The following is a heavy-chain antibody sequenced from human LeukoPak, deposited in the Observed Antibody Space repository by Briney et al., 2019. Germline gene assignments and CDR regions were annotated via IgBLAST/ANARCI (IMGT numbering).Heavy chain of an antibody. CDR3: AKDRGSSSAEYFQH. Sequence: ASGXTFSXXGMHWXXXXPGXXXXXXAVISYDGSNKYYADSVKGRFTISRDNSKNTLYLQMNSLRAEDTAVYYCAKDRGSSSAEYFQHWGQGTLVTVSS. D-gene: IGHD1-26*01. CDR1: GXTFSXXG. J-gene: IGHJ1*01. CDR2: ISYDGSNK. V-gene: IGHV3-30*18.